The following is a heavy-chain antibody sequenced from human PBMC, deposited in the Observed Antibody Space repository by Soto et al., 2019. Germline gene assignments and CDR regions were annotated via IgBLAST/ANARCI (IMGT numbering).Heavy chain of an antibody. D-gene: IGHD3-3*02. J-gene: IGHJ2*01. Sequence: PSATLSLACTVSGGSIRSSSYYWGWIRQPPGKGLEWIGSIFYNGFTYYNASLKSRVTISVDTSKNHFSLKLSSVTAADTAVYLCARQDHFYSGSGYFYFLLRGTLV. CDR1: GGSIRSSSYY. V-gene: IGHV4-39*01. CDR2: IFYNGFT. CDR3: ARQDHFYSGSGYFYF.